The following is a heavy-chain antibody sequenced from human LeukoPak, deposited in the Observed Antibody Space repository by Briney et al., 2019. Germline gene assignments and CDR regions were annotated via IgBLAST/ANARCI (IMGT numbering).Heavy chain of an antibody. CDR1: GFTFSSYA. V-gene: IGHV3-30-3*01. J-gene: IGHJ4*02. D-gene: IGHD2-2*01. CDR3: ARCLGTSPPFDY. CDR2: ISYDGSNK. Sequence: QPGRSLRLSCAASGFTFSSYAMHWVRQAPGKGLEWVAVISYDGSNKYYADSVKGRFTISRDNSKNTLYLQMNSLRAEDTAVYYCARCLGTSPPFDYWGQGTLATVSS.